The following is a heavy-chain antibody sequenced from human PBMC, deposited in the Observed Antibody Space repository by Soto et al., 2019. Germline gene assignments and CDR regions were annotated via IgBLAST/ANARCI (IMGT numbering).Heavy chain of an antibody. Sequence: SGPTLVNPTQTRTLTCTFSGFSLSTSGVGVGWIRQPPGKALEWLALIYWDDDKRYSPSLKSRLTITKDTSKNQVVLTMTNMDPVDTATYYCAHSPFDFWSGYFLHYFDYWGQGTLVTVSS. V-gene: IGHV2-5*02. CDR2: IYWDDDK. D-gene: IGHD3-3*01. CDR1: GFSLSTSGVG. CDR3: AHSPFDFWSGYFLHYFDY. J-gene: IGHJ4*02.